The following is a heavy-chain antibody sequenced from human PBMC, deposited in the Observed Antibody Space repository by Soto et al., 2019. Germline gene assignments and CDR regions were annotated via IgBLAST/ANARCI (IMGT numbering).Heavy chain of an antibody. CDR2: INHSGST. CDR1: GGSFSTYY. CDR3: ARGTLRWHSY. Sequence: TLSLTCAVYGGSFSTYYWSWIRQPPGKGLEWIGEINHSGSTNYNPSLKSRVTISVDTSKNQFSLKLSTVTAADTAVYYCARGTLRWHSYCGQGTLVTVSS. J-gene: IGHJ4*02. V-gene: IGHV4-34*01. D-gene: IGHD4-17*01.